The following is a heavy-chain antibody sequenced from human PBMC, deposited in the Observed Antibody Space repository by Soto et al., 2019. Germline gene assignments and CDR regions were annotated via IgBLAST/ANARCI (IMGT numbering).Heavy chain of an antibody. J-gene: IGHJ4*02. Sequence: QVQLLQSGAEVKKPGASVTVSCKASGYTFTSSGISWVRQAPGQGHEWMGWLSTYNGDTNYGQKFKGRVTMTTDTSTSTAYMDLRSLRADDRAVYYCARTVAGYFDSWGQCTLVPVSS. D-gene: IGHD6-19*01. CDR3: ARTVAGYFDS. CDR1: GYTFTSSG. V-gene: IGHV1-18*01. CDR2: LSTYNGDT.